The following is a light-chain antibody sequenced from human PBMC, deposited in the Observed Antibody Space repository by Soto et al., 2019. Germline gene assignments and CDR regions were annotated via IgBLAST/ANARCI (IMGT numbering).Light chain of an antibody. J-gene: IGKJ1*01. CDR1: QSVSSSY. V-gene: IGKV3-20*01. CDR3: QQYGSSGWT. CDR2: GAS. Sequence: EIVLTQSPGTLSLSPGERATLSCRASQSVSSSYLAWYQQKPGQAPRLLIYGASSRATGIPDRFSGSASGTDFALTISRLEPEDVTVYYCQQYGSSGWTFGQGTKVDIK.